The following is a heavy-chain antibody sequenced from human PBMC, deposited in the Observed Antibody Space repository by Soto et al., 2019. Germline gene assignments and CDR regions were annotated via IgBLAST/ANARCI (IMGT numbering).Heavy chain of an antibody. Sequence: SETLSLTCAVYGGSFSGYYWSWIRQPPGKGLEWIGEINHSGSTNYNPSLKSRVTISVDTSKNQFSLKLSSVTAADTAVYYCARHTTYYDFWSGYYTMKMTGFDYWGQGTLVTV. CDR1: GGSFSGYY. J-gene: IGHJ4*02. V-gene: IGHV4-34*01. CDR3: ARHTTYYDFWSGYYTMKMTGFDY. D-gene: IGHD3-3*01. CDR2: INHSGST.